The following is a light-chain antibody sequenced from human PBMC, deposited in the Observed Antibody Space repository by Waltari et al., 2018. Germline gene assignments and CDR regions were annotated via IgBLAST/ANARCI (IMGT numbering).Light chain of an antibody. CDR1: ALPKQY. CDR3: QSADSSGTYHWV. V-gene: IGLV3-25*03. J-gene: IGLJ3*02. Sequence: SYELTQPPSVSVSPGQTARITCSGDALPKQYAYWYQQKPGQAPVLGIYKDSERPSGIPERCSGSSSGTTVTLTSSGVQAEDEADYYCQSADSSGTYHWVFGGGTKLTVL. CDR2: KDS.